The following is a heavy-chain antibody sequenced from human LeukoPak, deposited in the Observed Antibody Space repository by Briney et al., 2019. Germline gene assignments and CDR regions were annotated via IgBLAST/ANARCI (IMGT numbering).Heavy chain of an antibody. CDR2: IYYSGST. D-gene: IGHD1-14*01. Sequence: SQTLSLTCTVSGGSISSGDYYWSWIRQPPGKGLEWIGYIYYSGSTYYNPSLKSRVTISVDTSKNQFYLKLRSMTAADTAVYYCDRLDHGVTFDIRGQGTLVTVSS. V-gene: IGHV4-30-4*08. CDR1: GGSISSGDYY. CDR3: DRLDHGVTFDI. J-gene: IGHJ3*02.